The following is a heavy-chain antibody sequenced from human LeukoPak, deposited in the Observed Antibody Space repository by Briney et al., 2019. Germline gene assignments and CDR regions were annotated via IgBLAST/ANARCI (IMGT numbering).Heavy chain of an antibody. CDR3: ASSDSGSYYFDY. CDR1: GGSISSYY. CDR2: IYHSGST. D-gene: IGHD1-26*01. V-gene: IGHV4-59*08. Sequence: SETLSLTCTVSGGSISSYYWSWIRQPPGKGLEWIGYIYHSGSTNYNPSLKSRVTISVDTSKNQFSLKLSSVTAADTAVYYCASSDSGSYYFDYWGQGTLVTVSS. J-gene: IGHJ4*02.